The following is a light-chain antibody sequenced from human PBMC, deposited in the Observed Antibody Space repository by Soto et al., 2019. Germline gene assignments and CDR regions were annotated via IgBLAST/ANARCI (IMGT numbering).Light chain of an antibody. J-gene: IGKJ4*01. CDR1: QGISNH. V-gene: IGKV1-8*01. CDR2: TSS. CDR3: QEYFSYPLT. Sequence: AIRMTQSPSSFSASTGDRVTITCRASQGISNHLAWYQVKPGKAPRLLIYTSSYLESGVPSRFSGSGSGTYFSLTISSLQFEDFAFYDCQEYFSYPLTFGGGTKVEFK.